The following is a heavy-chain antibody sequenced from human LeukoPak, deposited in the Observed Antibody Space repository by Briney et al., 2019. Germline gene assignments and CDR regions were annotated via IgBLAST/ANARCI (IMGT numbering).Heavy chain of an antibody. V-gene: IGHV1-18*01. CDR1: GYTFTSYG. D-gene: IGHD3-22*01. CDR3: ARVVAYYYDSSGYYSYWFDP. Sequence: ASVKVSCKASGYTFTSYGISWVRQAPGQGLEWMGWISAYNGNTNYAQKLQGRVTMTTDTSTSTAYMELRSLRSDDTAVYYCARVVAYYYDSSGYYSYWFDPWGQGTLVTVSS. J-gene: IGHJ5*02. CDR2: ISAYNGNT.